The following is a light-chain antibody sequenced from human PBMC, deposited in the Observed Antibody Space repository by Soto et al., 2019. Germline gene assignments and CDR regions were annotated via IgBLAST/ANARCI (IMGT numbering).Light chain of an antibody. CDR2: RNN. J-gene: IGLJ1*01. CDR1: SCNIGARFD. V-gene: IGLV1-47*01. Sequence: QSVLTQPPSVSGAPGQRVTVSCTGSSCNIGARFDVHWYQQLPGTAPKLLIYRNNQRPSGVPDRFSGSKSGTSASLAISGLRSADEADYFCAPWDDSLNGFYVFGTGTNVTVL. CDR3: APWDDSLNGFYV.